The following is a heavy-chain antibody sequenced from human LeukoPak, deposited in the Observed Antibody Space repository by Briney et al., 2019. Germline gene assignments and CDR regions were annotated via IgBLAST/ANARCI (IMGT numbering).Heavy chain of an antibody. Sequence: SETLSLTCAVYGGSFGGYYWSWIRQPPGKGLEWIGEINHSGSTNYNPSLKSRVTISVDMSKNQFSLKLSSVTAADTAVYYCASVYYVSGSFDYWGQGTLVTVSS. D-gene: IGHD3-10*01. V-gene: IGHV4-34*01. CDR1: GGSFGGYY. J-gene: IGHJ4*02. CDR2: INHSGST. CDR3: ASVYYVSGSFDY.